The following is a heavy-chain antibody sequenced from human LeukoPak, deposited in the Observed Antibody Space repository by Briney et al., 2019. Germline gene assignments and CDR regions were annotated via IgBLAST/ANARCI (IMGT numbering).Heavy chain of an antibody. CDR1: GYSFTRYW. Sequence: GESLQISCKGSGYSFTRYWIGWVRQMPGTGLELMGLIYPADSDTRYSPSFEGQVTISADKSITTAYLQWSSLKASDTAIYYCARQSVEAAGICPFDSWGQGTLVTFSS. J-gene: IGHJ4*02. V-gene: IGHV5-51*01. CDR3: ARQSVEAAGICPFDS. D-gene: IGHD6-13*01. CDR2: IYPADSDT.